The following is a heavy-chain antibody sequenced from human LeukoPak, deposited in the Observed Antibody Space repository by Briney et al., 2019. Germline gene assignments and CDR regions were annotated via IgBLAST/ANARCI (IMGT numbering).Heavy chain of an antibody. CDR1: GGSIRSYY. V-gene: IGHV4-59*01. D-gene: IGHD4-17*01. Sequence: SETLSLTCTVSGGSIRSYYWSWIRQPPGKGLEWIGYIYYSGSTNYSPSLKSRVTISVDTSKNQFSLKLSSVTAADTAVYYCARDRGDYGYDAFDIWGQGTMVTVSS. CDR3: ARDRGDYGYDAFDI. J-gene: IGHJ3*02. CDR2: IYYSGST.